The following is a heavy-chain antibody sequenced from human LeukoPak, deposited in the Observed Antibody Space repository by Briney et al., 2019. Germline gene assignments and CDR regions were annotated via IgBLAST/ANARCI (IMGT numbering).Heavy chain of an antibody. V-gene: IGHV3-23*01. D-gene: IGHD5-24*01. J-gene: IGHJ6*02. CDR1: GFTFSSYA. Sequence: PGGSLRLSCAASGFTFSSYAMSWVRQAPGKGLEWVSAIDAAGGSTFYADSVKGRFAISRDNSKNTLYLQMNSLRAEDTAVYYCAKILERELQYYYYGMDVWGQGTSVTVSS. CDR3: AKILERELQYYYYGMDV. CDR2: IDAAGGST.